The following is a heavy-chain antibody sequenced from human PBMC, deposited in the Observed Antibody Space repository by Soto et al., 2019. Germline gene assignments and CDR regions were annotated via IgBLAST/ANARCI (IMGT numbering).Heavy chain of an antibody. D-gene: IGHD5-12*01. CDR1: GGSFSGYY. Sequence: SETLSLTCAVYGGSFSGYYWSWIRQPPGKGLEWIGEINHSGSTNYNPSLKSRVTISVDTSKNQFSLKLSSVTAADTAAYYCARSGSLEMATIFPIFDYWGQGTLVTVSS. V-gene: IGHV4-34*01. J-gene: IGHJ4*02. CDR3: ARSGSLEMATIFPIFDY. CDR2: INHSGST.